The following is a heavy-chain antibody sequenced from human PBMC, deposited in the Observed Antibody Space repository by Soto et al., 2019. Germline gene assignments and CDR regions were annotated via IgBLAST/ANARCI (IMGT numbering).Heavy chain of an antibody. J-gene: IGHJ4*02. CDR2: IYYTGTS. D-gene: IGHD2-15*01. Sequence: SETLSLTCAASGGSISSSSYYWDWSRQPPGKGLEWIGTIYYTGTSNYNPSLKSRVTISVDTSKNQFSLNLSSVTAADTAVYYCTRHAIGVVVPAAIHNWGQGSLVTVSS. CDR3: TRHAIGVVVPAAIHN. V-gene: IGHV4-39*01. CDR1: GGSISSSSYY.